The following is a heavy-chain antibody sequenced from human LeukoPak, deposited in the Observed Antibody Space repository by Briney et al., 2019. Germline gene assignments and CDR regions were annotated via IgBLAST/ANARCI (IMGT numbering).Heavy chain of an antibody. J-gene: IGHJ4*02. CDR1: GGSISSSNYY. CDR3: ARRRGWRWVAAAGSFPIDY. V-gene: IGHV4-39*07. CDR2: IYKSGST. Sequence: PSETLSLTCTVSGGSISSSNYYWGWIRQPPGKGLEWIGTIYKSGSTNYNPSLKSRVTISVDTSKNQFSLKLSSVTAADTAVYYCARRRGWRWVAAAGSFPIDYWGQGTLVTVSS. D-gene: IGHD6-13*01.